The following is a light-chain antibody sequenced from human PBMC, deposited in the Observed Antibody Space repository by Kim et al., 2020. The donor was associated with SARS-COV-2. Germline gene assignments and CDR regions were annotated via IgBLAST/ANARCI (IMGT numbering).Light chain of an antibody. V-gene: IGKV3-11*01. CDR1: QSVSSY. CDR2: DAS. Sequence: EIVLTQSPATLSLSPGERATLSCRARQSVSSYLAWYQQKPGQAPRLLISDASNRATGIPARFSGSGSGTDFTLTISTLEAADFAVYYCQQYDKWPPTFGPGTRLEIK. CDR3: QQYDKWPPT. J-gene: IGKJ5*01.